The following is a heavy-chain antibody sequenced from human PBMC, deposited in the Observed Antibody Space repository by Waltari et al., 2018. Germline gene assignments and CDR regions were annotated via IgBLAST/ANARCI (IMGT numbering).Heavy chain of an antibody. D-gene: IGHD3-3*01. J-gene: IGHJ6*02. CDR3: ARGRIRITIFGVVPNGMDV. CDR1: GGSIRSGGYY. Sequence: QVQLQESGPGLVKPSQTLSLTCTVSGGSIRSGGYYWSWIRQHPGKGLEWIGYIYYSGSTYYNPSLKSLVTISVDTSKNQFSLKLSSVTAADTAVYYCARGRIRITIFGVVPNGMDVWGQGTTVTVSS. CDR2: IYYSGST. V-gene: IGHV4-31*01.